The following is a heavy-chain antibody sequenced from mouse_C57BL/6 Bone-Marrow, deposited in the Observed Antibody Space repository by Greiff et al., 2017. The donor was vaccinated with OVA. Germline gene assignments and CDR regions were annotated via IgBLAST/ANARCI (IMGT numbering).Heavy chain of an antibody. J-gene: IGHJ1*03. CDR1: GIDFSRYW. CDR3: AREGVYYRWYFDV. Sequence: GIDFSRYWMSWVRRAPGKGLEWIGEINPDSSTINYAPSLKDKFIISRDNAKNTLYLQMSKVRSEDTALYYCAREGVYYRWYFDVWGTGTTVTVSS. D-gene: IGHD1-1*01. CDR2: INPDSSTI. V-gene: IGHV4-1*01.